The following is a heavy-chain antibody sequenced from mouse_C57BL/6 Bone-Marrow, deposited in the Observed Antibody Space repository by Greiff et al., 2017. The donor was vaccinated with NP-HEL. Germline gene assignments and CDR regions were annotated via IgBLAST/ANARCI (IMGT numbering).Heavy chain of an antibody. CDR3: AREGTTVVNAMDY. CDR2: ISYDGSN. J-gene: IGHJ4*01. V-gene: IGHV3-6*01. Sequence: DVQLQESGPGLVKPSQSLSLTCSVTGYSITSGYYWNWIRQFPGNKLEWMGYISYDGSNNYNPSLKNRISITRDTSKNQFFLKLNSVTTEDTATYYCAREGTTVVNAMDYWGQGTSVTVSS. CDR1: GYSITSGYY. D-gene: IGHD1-1*01.